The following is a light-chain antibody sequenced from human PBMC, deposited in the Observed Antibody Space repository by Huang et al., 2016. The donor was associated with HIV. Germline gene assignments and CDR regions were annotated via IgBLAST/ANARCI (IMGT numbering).Light chain of an antibody. J-gene: IGKJ1*01. CDR3: QRDDTAPRA. Sequence: DIQMTQSPPSLSASQGVRVTLTCRASQDIGNFLAWFQQKPGGAPKLLIVSASTLHLGVPSRFTGRGSGTEFTLTITNLQPEDVATYYCQRDDTAPRAFGPGTKVDI. V-gene: IGKV1-27*01. CDR2: SAS. CDR1: QDIGNF.